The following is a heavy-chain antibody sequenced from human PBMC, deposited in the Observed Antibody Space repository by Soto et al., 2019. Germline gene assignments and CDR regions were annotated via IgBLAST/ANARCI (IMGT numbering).Heavy chain of an antibody. V-gene: IGHV3-23*01. CDR1: GFTFSSYA. CDR2: ISGSGGST. CDR3: AITAWDYYDSSGTFDY. D-gene: IGHD3-22*01. Sequence: GSLRLSCAASGFTFSSYAMSWVRQAPGKGLEWVSAISGSGGSTYYADSVKGRFTISRDNSKNTLYLQMNSLRAEDTAVYYCAITAWDYYDSSGTFDYWGQGTLVTVSS. J-gene: IGHJ4*02.